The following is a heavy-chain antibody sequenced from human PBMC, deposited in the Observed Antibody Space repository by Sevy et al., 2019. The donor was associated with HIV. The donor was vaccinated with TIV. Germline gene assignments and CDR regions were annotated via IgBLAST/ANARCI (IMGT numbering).Heavy chain of an antibody. CDR2: IKQDGSEK. D-gene: IGHD6-6*01. J-gene: IGHJ3*01. CDR1: EFTFSRYW. CDR3: ARDPAARLSRNCFDL. Sequence: GGSLRLSCAASEFTFSRYWMNWVREVPGKGLEWVANIKQDGSEKYYVDSVKGRFTISRDNAKNSLFLQMNSLRADDTAVYYCARDPAARLSRNCFDLGGQETGVTVPS. V-gene: IGHV3-7*01.